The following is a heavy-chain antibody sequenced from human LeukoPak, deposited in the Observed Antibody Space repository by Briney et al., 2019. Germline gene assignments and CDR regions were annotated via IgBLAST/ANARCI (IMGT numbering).Heavy chain of an antibody. Sequence: ASGPTLVNPTQTLALTCTFSGFSLSTSGVGVGWIRQPPGKALEWLALIYWDDDKRYSPSLKSRLTNTKDTSKNQVVLTMTNMDPVDTATYYCAHRDYDFWSGYRPFDPWGQGTLVTVSS. V-gene: IGHV2-5*02. CDR3: AHRDYDFWSGYRPFDP. D-gene: IGHD3-3*01. J-gene: IGHJ5*02. CDR2: IYWDDDK. CDR1: GFSLSTSGVG.